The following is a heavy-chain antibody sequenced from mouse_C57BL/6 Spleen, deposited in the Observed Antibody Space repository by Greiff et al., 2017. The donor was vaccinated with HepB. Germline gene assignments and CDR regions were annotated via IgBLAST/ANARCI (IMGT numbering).Heavy chain of an antibody. CDR2: IHPNSGST. J-gene: IGHJ4*01. D-gene: IGHD1-1*01. V-gene: IGHV1-64*01. CDR3: ARAYYYGSTYEDYAMDY. CDR1: GYTFTSYW. Sequence: QVQLQQSGAELVKPGASVKLSCKASGYTFTSYWMHWVKQRPGQGLEWIGMIHPNSGSTNYNEKFKSKATLTVDKSSSTAYMQLSSLTSEDSAVYYCARAYYYGSTYEDYAMDYWGQGTSVTVSS.